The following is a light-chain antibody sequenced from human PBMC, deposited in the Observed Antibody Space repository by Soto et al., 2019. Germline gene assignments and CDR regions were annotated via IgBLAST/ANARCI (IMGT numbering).Light chain of an antibody. CDR3: QQLNSYPFT. V-gene: IGKV1-9*01. Sequence: IQLTQSPSSLSASVGDRVTITCRASQGISSYLAWYQQKPGKAPKLLIYAASTLQSGVPSRFSGSGSGTDFTLSVSRVQPEDFATYYCQQLNSYPFTFGQGTKLEIK. CDR2: AAS. J-gene: IGKJ2*01. CDR1: QGISSY.